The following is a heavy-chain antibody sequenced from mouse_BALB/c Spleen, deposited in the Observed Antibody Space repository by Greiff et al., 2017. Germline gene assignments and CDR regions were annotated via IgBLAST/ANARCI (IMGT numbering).Heavy chain of an antibody. D-gene: IGHD1-1*01. J-gene: IGHJ3*01. Sequence: VQLQQSGPELVKPGASVKMSCKASGYTFTSYVMHWVKQKPGQGLEWIGYINPYNDGTKYNEKFKGKATLTSDKSSSTAYMELSSLTSEDSAVYYCASHYYGSSAWFAYWGQGTLVTVSA. CDR3: ASHYYGSSAWFAY. CDR1: GYTFTSYV. V-gene: IGHV1-14*01. CDR2: INPYNDGT.